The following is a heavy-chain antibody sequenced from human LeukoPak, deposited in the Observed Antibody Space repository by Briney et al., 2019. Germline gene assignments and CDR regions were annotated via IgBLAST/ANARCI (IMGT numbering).Heavy chain of an antibody. CDR3: VRESGDYGSADMPGYYYYMDV. D-gene: IGHD3-10*01. CDR2: IKEDGTEQ. CDR1: GFIFSRHS. J-gene: IGHJ6*03. Sequence: GGSLRLSCAVSGFIFSRHSMSWIRQAPGKGLEWVAKIKEDGTEQYYVDSVKGRFTISRDNAKSTVYLQMTTLRAEDTALYYCVRESGDYGSADMPGYYYYMDVWAKGTTVIVSS. V-gene: IGHV3-7*01.